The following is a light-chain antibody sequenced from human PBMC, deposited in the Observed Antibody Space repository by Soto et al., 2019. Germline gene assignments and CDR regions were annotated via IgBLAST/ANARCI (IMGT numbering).Light chain of an antibody. CDR2: GAS. V-gene: IGKV3-15*01. CDR1: QSLRSS. Sequence: VMTQSPATLSVSPGERATLSCRASQSLRSSLAWYQQKPGQAPRLLIYGASTRATGIPARFSGSGSGTEFTLTISSLQSEDFAVYFCQQYNIWPRTFGQGTKVDIK. CDR3: QQYNIWPRT. J-gene: IGKJ1*01.